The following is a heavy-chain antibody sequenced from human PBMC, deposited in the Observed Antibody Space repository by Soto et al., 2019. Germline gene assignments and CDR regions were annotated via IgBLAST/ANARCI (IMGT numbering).Heavy chain of an antibody. D-gene: IGHD1-20*01. J-gene: IGHJ3*02. CDR1: GYSISSSNW. Sequence: SETLSLTCAVSGYSISSSNWWGWIRQPPGKGLEWIGYIYYSGSTYYNPSLRSRVTMSVDTSKNQFSLKLSSVTAVDTAVYYCARRGDNFAFDMWGPGTKVTVSS. CDR2: IYYSGST. CDR3: ARRGDNFAFDM. V-gene: IGHV4-28*01.